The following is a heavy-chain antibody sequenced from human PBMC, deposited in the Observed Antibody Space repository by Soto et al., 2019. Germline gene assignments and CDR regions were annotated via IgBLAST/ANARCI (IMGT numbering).Heavy chain of an antibody. J-gene: IGHJ4*02. CDR1: GGTFSTYI. D-gene: IGHD1-26*01. V-gene: IGHV1-69*02. CDR3: ASLASGSYDY. CDR2: ISPMVGIA. Sequence: QVQLVQSGAEVKKPGSSVRVSCKASGGTFSTYIISWVRQAPGQGLEWMGRISPMVGIAIYAQKFQGRIAITADKSTSIAYLDVSIVRNDYAAVYYCASLASGSYDYWGQGTLITVSS.